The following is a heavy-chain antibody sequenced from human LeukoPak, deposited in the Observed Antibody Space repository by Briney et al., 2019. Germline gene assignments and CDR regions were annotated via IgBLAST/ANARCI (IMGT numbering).Heavy chain of an antibody. V-gene: IGHV3-13*01. CDR2: IASAGDS. CDR1: GFSFSTYD. J-gene: IGHJ4*02. CDR3: VRGGETGFDY. Sequence: GGSLRLSCAASGFSFSTYDMHWVRQGPGKGLEWVSGIASAGDSYYLGSVKGRFTISRENAQNSSYLQMNSLRAGDTAVYYCVRGGETGFDYWGQGTLVTVSS. D-gene: IGHD3-10*01.